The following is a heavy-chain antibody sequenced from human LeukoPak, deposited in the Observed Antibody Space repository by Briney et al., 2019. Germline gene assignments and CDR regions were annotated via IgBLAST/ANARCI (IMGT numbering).Heavy chain of an antibody. V-gene: IGHV3-23*01. CDR2: IGSGGVDT. J-gene: IGHJ5*02. CDR1: GFTFRSYA. CDR3: ARPTITTAGTRWFDP. Sequence: PGGSLRLSCAASGFTFRSYAMSWVRQAPGKGLEWVSGIGSGGVDTHYADSVKGRFTISRDNSKNTLYLQMNSLRADDTAVYYCARPTITTAGTRWFDPWGQGTLVTVSS. D-gene: IGHD6-13*01.